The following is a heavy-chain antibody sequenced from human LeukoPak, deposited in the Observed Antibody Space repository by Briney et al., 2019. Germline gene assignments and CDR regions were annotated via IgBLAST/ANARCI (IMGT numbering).Heavy chain of an antibody. CDR3: ASAPRRGYSYGPGDPHFDY. J-gene: IGHJ4*02. CDR1: GYTFTNYH. D-gene: IGHD5-18*01. V-gene: IGHV1-18*01. CDR2: ISAYNGNT. Sequence: ASVKVSCKASGYTFTNYHIAWVRQAPGQGLEWMGWISAYNGNTNYAQKLQGRVTMTTDTSTSTAYMELRSLRSDDTAVYYCASAPRRGYSYGPGDPHFDYWGQGTLVTVSS.